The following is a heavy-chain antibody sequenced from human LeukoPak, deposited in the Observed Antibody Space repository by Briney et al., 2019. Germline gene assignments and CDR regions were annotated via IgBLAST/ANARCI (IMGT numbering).Heavy chain of an antibody. D-gene: IGHD3-10*01. V-gene: IGHV4-34*01. CDR2: INHSGST. CDR3: SRGLRLVRGAHNGMDV. CDR1: GGSFSGYY. J-gene: IGHJ6*04. Sequence: SETLSLTCAVYGGSFSGYYWSWIRQPPGKGLEWIGEINHSGSTNYNPSLKSRVTISVDTSKNQFSLKLSSVTAADTAVYYCSRGLRLVRGAHNGMDVWGKGTTVTVSS.